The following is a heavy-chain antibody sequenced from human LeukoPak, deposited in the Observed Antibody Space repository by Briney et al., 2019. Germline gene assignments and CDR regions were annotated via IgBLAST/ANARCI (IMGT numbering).Heavy chain of an antibody. CDR3: AREAAGAYYYDSRPLGYFDL. D-gene: IGHD3-22*01. V-gene: IGHV1-46*01. J-gene: IGHJ2*01. CDR1: GYTFTSYY. CDR2: IIPSGGST. Sequence: ASVKVSCKASGYTFTSYYMHWVRQAPGQGLEWMGIIIPSGGSTSYAQKFQGRVTLTRDTSTSTVYMELSSLRSEDTAVYYCAREAAGAYYYDSRPLGYFDLWGRGTLVTVSS.